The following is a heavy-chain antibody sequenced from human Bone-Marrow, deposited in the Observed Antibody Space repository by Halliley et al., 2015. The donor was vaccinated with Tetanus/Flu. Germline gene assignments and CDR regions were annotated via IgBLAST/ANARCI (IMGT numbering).Heavy chain of an antibody. J-gene: IGHJ3*02. CDR2: IYYRGTT. V-gene: IGHV4-39*07. CDR3: ARDLSSYSSDGFDI. Sequence: IGSIYYRGTTYYSPSLKSRVTMSVDTSKNRFSLKLTSVTAADTAMYFCARDLSSYSSDGFDIWGQGTMVTVSS. D-gene: IGHD4-4*01.